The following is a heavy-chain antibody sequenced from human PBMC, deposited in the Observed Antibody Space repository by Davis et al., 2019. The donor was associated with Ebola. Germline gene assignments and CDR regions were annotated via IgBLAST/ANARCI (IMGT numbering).Heavy chain of an antibody. CDR3: AREGFQGGAKVFDH. J-gene: IGHJ4*02. D-gene: IGHD1-26*01. CDR1: GFTLSGYS. Sequence: PGGSLRLSCAASGFTLSGYSMNWVRQAPGKGLEWVSYISSRSGIIHYADSVKGRFTISRDNAKNSLYLQMNSLRDEDTAVYYCAREGFQGGAKVFDHWGQGTLVTVSS. CDR2: ISSRSGII. V-gene: IGHV3-48*02.